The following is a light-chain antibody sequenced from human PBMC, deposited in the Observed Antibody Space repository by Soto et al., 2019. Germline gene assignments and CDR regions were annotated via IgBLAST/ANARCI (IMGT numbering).Light chain of an antibody. CDR1: QSISSW. V-gene: IGKV1-5*03. Sequence: DFQMTQSPSSLSASVGDRVTITCRASQSISSWLAWYQQKPGKAPKLLIHEASNLHSGVSSRFTGSGSGTDFTLTITSLQPEDFATYYCQQYKSYWTFGQGTKVDI. CDR2: EAS. J-gene: IGKJ1*01. CDR3: QQYKSYWT.